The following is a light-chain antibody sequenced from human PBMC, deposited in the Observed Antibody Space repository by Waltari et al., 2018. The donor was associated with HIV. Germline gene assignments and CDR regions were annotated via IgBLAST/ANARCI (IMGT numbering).Light chain of an antibody. CDR2: DVT. V-gene: IGLV2-14*03. CDR1: SSALTTYDY. J-gene: IGLJ2*01. Sequence: QSALTQPASVSGSPGQSITISCSGSSSALTTYDYVPWYKKRPDKAPKLLIFDVTDRPSGVSRRFSGSKSGNTASLTISGLQPDDEADYYCSSYTTDNTVVFGGGTRLTVL. CDR3: SSYTTDNTVV.